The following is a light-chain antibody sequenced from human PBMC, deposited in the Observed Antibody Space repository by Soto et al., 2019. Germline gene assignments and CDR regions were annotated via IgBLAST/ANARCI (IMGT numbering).Light chain of an antibody. CDR2: DAS. V-gene: IGKV1-5*01. J-gene: IGKJ1*01. CDR3: QQYNSYLWT. CDR1: QSISSW. Sequence: DIQMTQSPSTLSASVGDRVTITCRASQSISSWLAWYQQKPGKAPKLLIYDASSLESGVPSRFSGSGSGTEFTLTISRQQPDDFTTYYCQQYNSYLWTFGQGTKVEIK.